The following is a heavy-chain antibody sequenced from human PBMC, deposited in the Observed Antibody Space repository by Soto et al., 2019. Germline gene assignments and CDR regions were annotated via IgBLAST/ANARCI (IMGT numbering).Heavy chain of an antibody. J-gene: IGHJ4*02. D-gene: IGHD3-10*01. Sequence: QLQLQESGPELVKPSETLSRTCTVSGGSISSRSYYWGWIRQTPGKGLEWIGNIYYSGSAYYNPSLKSRVTISVDMSKNNFSLKLSSVTAADTAVYYCARRGVSGPVDYWGQGTLVTVSS. V-gene: IGHV4-39*02. CDR1: GGSISSRSYY. CDR2: IYYSGSA. CDR3: ARRGVSGPVDY.